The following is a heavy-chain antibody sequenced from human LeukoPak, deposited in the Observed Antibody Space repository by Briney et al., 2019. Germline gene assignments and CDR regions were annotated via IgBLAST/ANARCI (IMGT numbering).Heavy chain of an antibody. CDR3: AKYAIRFLEWLPIN. V-gene: IGHV3-23*01. Sequence: PGGSLRLSCAASGFTFSSYAMSLVRQAPGKGLEWVSAISGSGGSTYYADSVKGRFTISRDNSKNTLYLQMNSLRAEDTAVYYCAKYAIRFLEWLPINWGQGTLXXVSS. D-gene: IGHD3-3*01. J-gene: IGHJ4*02. CDR1: GFTFSSYA. CDR2: ISGSGGST.